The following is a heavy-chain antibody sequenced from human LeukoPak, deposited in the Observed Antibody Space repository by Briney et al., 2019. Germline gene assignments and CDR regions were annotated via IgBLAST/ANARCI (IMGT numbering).Heavy chain of an antibody. CDR3: ARCRYFDWLLSHNWFDP. J-gene: IGHJ5*02. Sequence: SETLSLTCAVYGGSFSGYYWSWIRQPPGKGLEWIGEINHSGSTNYNPSLKSRVTISVDTSKNQFSLKLSSVTAADTAVYYCARCRYFDWLLSHNWFDPWGQGPLVTVSS. CDR2: INHSGST. CDR1: GGSFSGYY. D-gene: IGHD3-9*01. V-gene: IGHV4-34*01.